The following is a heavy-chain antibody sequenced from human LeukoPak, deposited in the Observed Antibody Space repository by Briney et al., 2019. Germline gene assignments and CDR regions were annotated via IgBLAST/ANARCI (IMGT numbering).Heavy chain of an antibody. D-gene: IGHD2-8*01. J-gene: IGHJ6*03. V-gene: IGHV3-23*01. CDR1: GLTFSSYA. Sequence: PGGSLRLSCAASGLTFSSYAMSWVRQAPGKGLEWVSAISGSGGSTYYADSVKGRFTISRDNSKNTLYLQMNSLRAEDTAVYYCAKVGSLVYAIYYYYYMDVWGKGTTVTVSS. CDR3: AKVGSLVYAIYYYYYMDV. CDR2: ISGSGGST.